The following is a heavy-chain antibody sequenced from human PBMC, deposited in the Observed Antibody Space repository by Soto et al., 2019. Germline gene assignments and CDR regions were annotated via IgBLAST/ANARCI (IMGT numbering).Heavy chain of an antibody. D-gene: IGHD2-8*01. J-gene: IGHJ3*02. CDR3: AKGRSVLYSQSVDDFDI. CDR2: ISGSGGST. V-gene: IGHV3-23*01. CDR1: GFPFSSSA. Sequence: GXSLRLSCEASGFPFSSSAMIWVRKSTGKGLEWVSAISGSGGSTYYADSVKGRFTISRDNSKNTLYLQMNSLRAEDTAVYYCAKGRSVLYSQSVDDFDIWVHGTMVTVS.